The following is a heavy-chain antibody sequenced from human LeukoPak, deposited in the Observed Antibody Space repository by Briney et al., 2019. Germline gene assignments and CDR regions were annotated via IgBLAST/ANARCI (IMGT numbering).Heavy chain of an antibody. CDR3: ARVVTMVRGFYDY. CDR1: GFTFGDYA. V-gene: IGHV3-9*01. CDR2: ISWNSGSI. D-gene: IGHD3-10*01. Sequence: GRSLRLSCAASGFTFGDYAMHWVRQAPGKGLEWVSGISWNSGSIGYADSVKGRFTISRDNAKNSLYLQMNSLRAEDTAVYYCARVVTMVRGFYDYWGQGTLVTVSS. J-gene: IGHJ4*02.